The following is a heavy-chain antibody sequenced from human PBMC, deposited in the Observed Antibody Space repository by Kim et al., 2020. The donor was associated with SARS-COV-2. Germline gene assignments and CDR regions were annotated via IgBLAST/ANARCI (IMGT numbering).Heavy chain of an antibody. V-gene: IGHV4-59*13. D-gene: IGHD3-3*01. CDR2: IYYSGST. J-gene: IGHJ3*02. CDR1: GGSISSYY. Sequence: SETLSLTCTVSGGSISSYYWSWIRQPPGQGLEWVGYIYYSGSTNYNPSLKSRVTITIDTYTNQFSLTLSSVTAADTAVDYCERAVEMTTIWSAFDTWGQGTLVTVSS. CDR3: ERAVEMTTIWSAFDT.